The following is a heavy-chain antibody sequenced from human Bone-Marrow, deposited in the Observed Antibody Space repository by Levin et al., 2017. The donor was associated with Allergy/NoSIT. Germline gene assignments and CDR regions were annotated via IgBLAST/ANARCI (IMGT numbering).Heavy chain of an antibody. D-gene: IGHD4-17*01. CDR1: GFTLSSYS. CDR3: ARDIYGDYAGGFDY. Sequence: QPGGSLRLSCAASGFTLSSYSMHWVRQAPGKGLEWVAVMSYDGINKYNEDSVKGRFTISRDSSKNTLYLHMSGLRAADTAVYYCARDIYGDYAGGFDYWGQGTLVTVSS. J-gene: IGHJ4*02. V-gene: IGHV3-30*04. CDR2: MSYDGINK.